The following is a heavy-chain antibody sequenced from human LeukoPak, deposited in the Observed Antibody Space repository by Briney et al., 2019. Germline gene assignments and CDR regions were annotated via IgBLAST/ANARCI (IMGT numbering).Heavy chain of an antibody. Sequence: SETLSLTCTVSGGSISSYYWSWIRQPPGKGLEWIGHIYYSGSTNYNPSLKSRVTISVGTSKNQFSLKLSSVAAADTAVYYCARTQRESIAVCYYAMDVWGQGTTVTVSS. J-gene: IGHJ6*02. D-gene: IGHD6-6*01. CDR2: IYYSGST. CDR1: GGSISSYY. V-gene: IGHV4-59*01. CDR3: ARTQRESIAVCYYAMDV.